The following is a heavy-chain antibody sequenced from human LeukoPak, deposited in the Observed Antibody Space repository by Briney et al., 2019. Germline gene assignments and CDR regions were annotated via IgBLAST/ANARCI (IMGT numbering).Heavy chain of an antibody. D-gene: IGHD5-12*01. CDR1: GFAFSDYS. Sequence: GGSLRLSCAASGFAFSDYSMNWVRQAPGKGLEWVANIKQDGSEKYYVDSVKGRFTISRDNAKNSLYLQMNSLRAEDTAVYYCAREDSGGATAFDYWGQGTLVTVSS. J-gene: IGHJ4*02. V-gene: IGHV3-7*01. CDR2: IKQDGSEK. CDR3: AREDSGGATAFDY.